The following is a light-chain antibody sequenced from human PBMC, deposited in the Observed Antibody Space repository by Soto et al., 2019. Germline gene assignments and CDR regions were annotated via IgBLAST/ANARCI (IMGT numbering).Light chain of an antibody. V-gene: IGKV3-20*01. CDR1: QSVSSSY. Sequence: EIVLTQSPGTLSLSPGERATLSCRASQSVSSSYLAWYQQKPGQAPRLLIYGASSRATGIPDRFSGSGSGTDFTLPISRLEPEDFAVYFCQQYGSSPVTFGQGTRLEIK. CDR2: GAS. J-gene: IGKJ5*01. CDR3: QQYGSSPVT.